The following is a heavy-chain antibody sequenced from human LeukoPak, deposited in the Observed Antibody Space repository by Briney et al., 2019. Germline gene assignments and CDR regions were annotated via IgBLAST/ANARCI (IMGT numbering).Heavy chain of an antibody. J-gene: IGHJ3*01. D-gene: IGHD4-17*01. Sequence: GGSLRLSCAASGFTFGNYAMTWVRQAPGKGLEWVSSVRGSGDGTSYGDSVKGRFTMSRDNSKNTLYLQMNSLRAEDTAIYYCGRDPNGDYVGAFDFWGLGTLVTVSS. CDR3: GRDPNGDYVGAFDF. CDR1: GFTFGNYA. V-gene: IGHV3-23*01. CDR2: VRGSGDGT.